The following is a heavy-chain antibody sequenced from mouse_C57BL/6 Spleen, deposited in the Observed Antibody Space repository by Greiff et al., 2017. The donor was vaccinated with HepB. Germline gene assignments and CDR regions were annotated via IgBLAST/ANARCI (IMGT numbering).Heavy chain of an antibody. CDR2: SRNKANDYTT. Sequence: VQLVESGGGLVQSGRSLRLSCATSGFTFSDFYMEWVRQAPGKGLEWIAASRNKANDYTTEYSASVKGRFIVSRDTSQSILYLQMNALRAEDTAMYYCARETTVVAAYYAMDYWGQGTSVTVSS. D-gene: IGHD1-1*01. CDR3: ARETTVVAAYYAMDY. V-gene: IGHV7-1*01. J-gene: IGHJ4*01. CDR1: GFTFSDFY.